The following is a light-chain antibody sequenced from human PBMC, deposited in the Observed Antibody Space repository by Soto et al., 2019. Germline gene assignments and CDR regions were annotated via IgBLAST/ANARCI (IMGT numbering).Light chain of an antibody. Sequence: DIVMTQSPLSLPVTPGEPASISCRSSQSLLHSNGYNYLDWYLQKPGQSPQLLIYLGSNRASGVPDRFSGSGPGTDFTPKISIVEAEDVGVYYCMQALQTLLTFGGGTKVVIK. CDR3: MQALQTLLT. V-gene: IGKV2-28*01. J-gene: IGKJ4*01. CDR2: LGS. CDR1: QSLLHSNGYNY.